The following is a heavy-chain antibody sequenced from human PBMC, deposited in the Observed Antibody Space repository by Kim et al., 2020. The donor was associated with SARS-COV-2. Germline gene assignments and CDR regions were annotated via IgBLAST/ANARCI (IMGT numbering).Heavy chain of an antibody. CDR3: ARSLAYSNSIMDAQ. CDR1: GFTLTSYA. V-gene: IGHV3-23*01. Sequence: GGSLRLSCTVSGFTLTSYAMNWVRQAPGKGLEWVSAISGTGVDTFYADSVKGRFTISRDKYKNILFLEMNNLRVEDTAMYYRARSLAYSNSIMDAQWGQGTPVAVS. CDR2: ISGTGVDT. J-gene: IGHJ4*02. D-gene: IGHD6-6*01.